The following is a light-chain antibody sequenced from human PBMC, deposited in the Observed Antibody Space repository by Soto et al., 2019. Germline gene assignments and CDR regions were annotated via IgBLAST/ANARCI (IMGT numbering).Light chain of an antibody. CDR2: AAS. V-gene: IGKV1-9*01. CDR3: QQLSTYPST. J-gene: IGKJ4*01. CDR1: QGIGSY. Sequence: IQLTQSPSSLSASAVDRVTITFRASQGIGSYLAWYQQKPGEAPKLLIFAASTLQSGVPSRFSGSGSGTDFTLTISSLQAEDFATYYCQQLSTYPSTFGGGTKVDI.